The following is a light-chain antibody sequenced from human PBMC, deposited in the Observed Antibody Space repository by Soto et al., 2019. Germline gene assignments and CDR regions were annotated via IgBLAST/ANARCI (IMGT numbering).Light chain of an antibody. CDR2: EFS. V-gene: IGLV2-8*01. CDR3: NSHAGSSIWV. J-gene: IGLJ3*02. Sequence: QSALTQPPSASGSPGQSVTISCTGTSSDVGGYNYVSWYQHHPGKAPKLMIYEFSKRPSGVPDRFSGSKSGNTASLTVSGLQAEDEADYYCNSHAGSSIWVFGGGTKLTVL. CDR1: SSDVGGYNY.